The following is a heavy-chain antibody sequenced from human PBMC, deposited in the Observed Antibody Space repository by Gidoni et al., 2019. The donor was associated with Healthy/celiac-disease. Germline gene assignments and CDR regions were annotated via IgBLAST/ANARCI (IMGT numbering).Heavy chain of an antibody. D-gene: IGHD3-22*01. CDR1: GFTFSSYG. J-gene: IGHJ4*02. CDR3: ARDAGFYDSSGNYFDY. V-gene: IGHV3-33*08. Sequence: QVQLVESGGGVVQPGRSLRLSCAASGFTFSSYGMHWVRQAPGKGLEWVAVIWYDVSNKYYADSVKGRFTISRDNSKNTLYLQMNSLRAEDTAVYYCARDAGFYDSSGNYFDYWGQGTLVTVSS. CDR2: IWYDVSNK.